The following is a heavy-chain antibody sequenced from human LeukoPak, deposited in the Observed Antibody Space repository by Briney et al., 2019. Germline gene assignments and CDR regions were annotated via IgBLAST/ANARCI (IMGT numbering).Heavy chain of an antibody. CDR1: GSTFSASD. V-gene: IGHV3-30*19. CDR3: ARGLVATFDY. D-gene: IGHD5-12*01. CDR2: ISYDGSNK. Sequence: PGGSLRLSCGASGSTFSASDMHWVRQAPGKGLEGVAVISYDGSNKYYADSVKGRFTISRDNYKNTLYLQMNSLRAEDTAVYYCARGLVATFDYWGQGTLVTVSS. J-gene: IGHJ4*02.